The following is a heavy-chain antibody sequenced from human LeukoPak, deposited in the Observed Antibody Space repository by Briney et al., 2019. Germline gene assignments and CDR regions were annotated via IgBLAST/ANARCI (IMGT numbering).Heavy chain of an antibody. CDR3: ARVHYYGMDV. Sequence: SEPLSLPCTVSGHSISSYYWSWLRQPPGKGLEWLGYIYYSGSTNYNPSLKSRVTISVDTSKNQFSLKLSSVTAADTAVYYCARVHYYGMDVWGQGTTVTVSS. V-gene: IGHV4-59*08. D-gene: IGHD3-10*01. J-gene: IGHJ6*02. CDR1: GHSISSYY. CDR2: IYYSGST.